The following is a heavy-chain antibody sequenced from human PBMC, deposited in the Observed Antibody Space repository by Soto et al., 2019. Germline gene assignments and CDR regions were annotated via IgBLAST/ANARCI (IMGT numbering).Heavy chain of an antibody. CDR2: MTATGVSI. V-gene: IGHV3-23*01. D-gene: IGHD6-6*01. J-gene: IGHJ4*02. CDR1: GFSFSGYA. Sequence: EVQLLESGGGLVQPWGSLRLSCVASGFSFSGYAMSWVRQAPGKGLVWVSSMTATGVSIYYADSVRGRFTISRDNSKNPMYLQMSSLRAEDTATYYCAKDSIPYSSSYDLDHWGRGALVTVSS. CDR3: AKDSIPYSSSYDLDH.